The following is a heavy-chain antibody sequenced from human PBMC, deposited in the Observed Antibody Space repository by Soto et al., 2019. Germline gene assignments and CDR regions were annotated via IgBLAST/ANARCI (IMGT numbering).Heavy chain of an antibody. D-gene: IGHD6-19*01. V-gene: IGHV4-4*02. Sequence: KPSETLSLTCAVSGDSVTSNVWWSWVRQPPGKGLEWIGEAYHNGLTDYNPSLKSRVTMSVDTSKSEFSLKLTSLTAADTAIYYCARDAAVPGESDRFDYWGQGTLVTVSS. J-gene: IGHJ4*02. CDR2: AYHNGLT. CDR1: GDSVTSNVW. CDR3: ARDAAVPGESDRFDY.